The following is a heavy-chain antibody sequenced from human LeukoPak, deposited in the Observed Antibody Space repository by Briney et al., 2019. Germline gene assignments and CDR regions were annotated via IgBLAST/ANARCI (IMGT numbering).Heavy chain of an antibody. D-gene: IGHD6-19*01. V-gene: IGHV1-2*02. Sequence: ASVKVSCKASGYTFTGYYMHWVRQAPGHGLDYMGWINTDSGATNYAQNFQGRVTMTRDTSISTAYMELSRLSSDDTAVYYCARDGGWYKRGLDHYYYYMDVWGKGTTVIVSS. CDR3: ARDGGWYKRGLDHYYYYMDV. J-gene: IGHJ6*03. CDR2: INTDSGAT. CDR1: GYTFTGYY.